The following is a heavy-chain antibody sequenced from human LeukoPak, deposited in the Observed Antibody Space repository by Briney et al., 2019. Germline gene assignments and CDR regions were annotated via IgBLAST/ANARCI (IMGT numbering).Heavy chain of an antibody. V-gene: IGHV3-23*01. CDR1: GFTFSSYA. J-gene: IGHJ5*02. CDR2: ISGSGGST. CDR3: AKDSQQVVRWWFDP. Sequence: GGSLRLSCAASGFTFSSYAMSWVRQAPGKGLELVSAISGSGGSTYYADSVKGRLTISRDNSKNTLYPQMNSLRAEDTAVYHCAKDSQQVVRWWFDPWGQGTLVTVSS. D-gene: IGHD6-13*01.